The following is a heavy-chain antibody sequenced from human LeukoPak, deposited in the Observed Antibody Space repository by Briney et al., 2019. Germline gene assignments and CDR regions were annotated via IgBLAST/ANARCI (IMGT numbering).Heavy chain of an antibody. CDR2: ISWDGGST. CDR1: GFTFDDYA. D-gene: IGHD4-17*01. Sequence: PGGSLRLSCAASGFTFDDYAMHWVRQAPGKGLEWVSLISWDGGSTYYADSVKGRFTISRDNSKNSLYLQMNSLRADDTALYYCAKGAPYRTTVTTPYEWRGQGTLVTVSS. CDR3: AKGAPYRTTVTTPYEW. V-gene: IGHV3-43D*03. J-gene: IGHJ4*02.